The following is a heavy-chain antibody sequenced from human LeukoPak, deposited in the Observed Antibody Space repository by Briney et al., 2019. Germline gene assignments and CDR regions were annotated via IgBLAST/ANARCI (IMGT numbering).Heavy chain of an antibody. Sequence: GGSLRLSCAASGFTFDTYRMNWVRQAPGKGLEWVSSISASGSYIYYADSLKGRFTISRDNTKNSLFLQMNSLRAEDTAVYYCASTGVVVTASDYWGQGTLVTVSS. D-gene: IGHD2-21*02. CDR3: ASTGVVVTASDY. J-gene: IGHJ4*02. CDR1: GFTFDTYR. V-gene: IGHV3-21*01. CDR2: ISASGSYI.